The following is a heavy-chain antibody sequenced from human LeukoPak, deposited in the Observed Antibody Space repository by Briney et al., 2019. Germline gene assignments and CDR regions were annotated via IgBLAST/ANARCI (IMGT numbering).Heavy chain of an antibody. J-gene: IGHJ4*02. CDR1: GYTFTSYG. CDR2: ISAYNGNT. D-gene: IGHD3-22*01. Sequence: ASVKVSCKASGYTFTSYGISWVRQAPGQGLEWMGWISAYNGNTNYAQKLQGRVTMTTDTSTSTAYMELRSLRSDDTAVYYCAREANYYDSSGYPISDYWGQGTLVTVSS. CDR3: AREANYYDSSGYPISDY. V-gene: IGHV1-18*01.